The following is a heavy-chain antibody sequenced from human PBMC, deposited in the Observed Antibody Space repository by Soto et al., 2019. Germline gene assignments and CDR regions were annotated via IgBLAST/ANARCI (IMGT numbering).Heavy chain of an antibody. V-gene: IGHV1-24*01. CDR3: SPDQPSSWPPHYFGY. Sequence: QVQLVQSGAEVKKPGASVKVSCKVSGYTLTELSMHWVRQAPGKGLEWMGGFDPEDGETIYAQKFQGRVTMTEDTSIDTAYMELSSLRSVDTAEYYCSPDQPSSWPPHYFGYWGQGTLVTVSS. J-gene: IGHJ4*02. CDR1: GYTLTELS. D-gene: IGHD6-13*01. CDR2: FDPEDGET.